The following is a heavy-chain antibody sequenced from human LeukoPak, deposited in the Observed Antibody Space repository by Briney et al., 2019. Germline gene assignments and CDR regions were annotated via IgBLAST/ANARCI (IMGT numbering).Heavy chain of an antibody. CDR1: GFTFRNYG. J-gene: IGHJ5*02. V-gene: IGHV3-30*03. D-gene: IGHD3/OR15-3a*01. CDR2: VSRDGGTK. Sequence: GTSLRLSCSASGFTFRNYGIHWVRQAPGKGLEWVIVVSRDGGTKYYSDSVKGRFTISRDNSENTLYLQMNSLRPEDTAVYYCVREGLGPSFSAWFDPWGHGTLVTVSS. CDR3: VREGLGPSFSAWFDP.